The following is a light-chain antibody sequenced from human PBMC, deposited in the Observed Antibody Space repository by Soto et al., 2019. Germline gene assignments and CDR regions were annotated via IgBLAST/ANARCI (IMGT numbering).Light chain of an antibody. CDR2: HAF. CDR3: HQYATEPLT. V-gene: IGKV3-20*01. CDR1: QSVGNNF. Sequence: EIVLTQSPGTLSLSPGERAALSCRASQSVGNNFLGWYQQKPGQSPRLLIYHAFNRATGIPDRFSGTASGTDFTLIITRLEPEDFAVYFCHQYATEPLTFGGGTKVEIK. J-gene: IGKJ4*01.